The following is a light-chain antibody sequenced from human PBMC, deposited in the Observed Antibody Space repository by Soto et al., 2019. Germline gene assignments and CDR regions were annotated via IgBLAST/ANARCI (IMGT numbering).Light chain of an antibody. Sequence: DIQMTQSPSTLSASVGDRVTITCRVSQSLNSWLAWYQHKPGKAPKLLIHKASILASGVPSRFSGSDSGAEFTLTISSLQPDDFATYYCQHYIGYSGMFGQGTKVDIK. CDR3: QHYIGYSGM. CDR2: KAS. V-gene: IGKV1-5*03. CDR1: QSLNSW. J-gene: IGKJ1*01.